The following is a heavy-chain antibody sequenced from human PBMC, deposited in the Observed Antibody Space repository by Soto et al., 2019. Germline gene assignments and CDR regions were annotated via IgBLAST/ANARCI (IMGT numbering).Heavy chain of an antibody. CDR3: ARSPPFSSFRGFDV. Sequence: QVQLKQWGAGLLKPSETLSLTCAVNGGSFTGYYWTYIRQSPEKGLEWIGEVTHRGSTTYNPSLKSRVTISVDASNNQFSLNLSSVTAADTAVYYCARSPPFSSFRGFDVWGQGTMVTVSS. CDR2: VTHRGST. CDR1: GGSFTGYY. D-gene: IGHD6-6*01. J-gene: IGHJ3*01. V-gene: IGHV4-34*02.